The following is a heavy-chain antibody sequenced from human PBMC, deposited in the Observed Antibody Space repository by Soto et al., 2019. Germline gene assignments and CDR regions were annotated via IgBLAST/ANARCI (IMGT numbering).Heavy chain of an antibody. D-gene: IGHD4-4*01. V-gene: IGHV4-34*01. J-gene: IGHJ4*02. CDR1: GGSFSGYY. Sequence: ETLSLTCAVYGGSFSGYYWTWIRQPPGKGLEWIGEIHPSGSTNYNPSLKSRVTISADTSKNQFSLKLTSVTASDTAVYFCVSQRTTVITQAYFDYWGPGALVTVSS. CDR3: VSQRTTVITQAYFDY. CDR2: IHPSGST.